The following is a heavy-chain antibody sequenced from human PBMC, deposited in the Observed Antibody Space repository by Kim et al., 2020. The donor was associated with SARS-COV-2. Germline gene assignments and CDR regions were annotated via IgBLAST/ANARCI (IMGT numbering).Heavy chain of an antibody. CDR3: ARHSAYLSFDY. V-gene: IGHV4-59*08. D-gene: IGHD6-19*01. CDR2: IFYSGTT. J-gene: IGHJ4*02. Sequence: SETLSLTCNISDESASTHYWSWVRQSPGKGLEWIAFIFYSGTTKYNPSLKSRVTISVDTSRDQISLRLTSVTAADTAVYYCARHSAYLSFDYWGQGTPVT. CDR1: DESASTHY.